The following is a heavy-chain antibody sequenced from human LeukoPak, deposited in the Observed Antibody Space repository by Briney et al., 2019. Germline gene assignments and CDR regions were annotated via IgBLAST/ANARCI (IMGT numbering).Heavy chain of an antibody. V-gene: IGHV4-39*07. CDR1: GGSISSSSYY. CDR3: ASRSGRNYYGMDV. CDR2: IYYSGST. J-gene: IGHJ6*02. D-gene: IGHD3-10*01. Sequence: TSETLSLTCTVSGGSISSSSYYWGWIRQPPGKGLEWIGSIYYSGSTYYNPSLKSRVTISVDTSKAQFSLTLSSVTAADTAIYYCASRSGRNYYGMDVWGQGTTVIVSS.